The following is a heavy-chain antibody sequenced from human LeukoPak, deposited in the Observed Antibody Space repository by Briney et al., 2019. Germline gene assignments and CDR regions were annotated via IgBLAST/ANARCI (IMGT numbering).Heavy chain of an antibody. J-gene: IGHJ4*02. CDR1: GFTFSNYA. CDR2: IGSNGANT. Sequence: GGSLRLSCSASGFTFSNYAMHWVRQAPGKGLEYVSAIGSNGANTYYADSVKGRVTISRDNSKNTLFLQLSSLRVEDTAVYDCVKRYCSGGSCYQFDYWGQGTLVIVSS. CDR3: VKRYCSGGSCYQFDY. D-gene: IGHD2-15*01. V-gene: IGHV3-64D*09.